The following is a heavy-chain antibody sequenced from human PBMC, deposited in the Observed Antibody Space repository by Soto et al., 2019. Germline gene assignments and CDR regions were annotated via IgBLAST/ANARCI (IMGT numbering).Heavy chain of an antibody. CDR1: GFTFSDYA. Sequence: GGSLRLSCAASGFTFSDYAMHWVRQASGKGLEWVAVVSHDGRNTHYADSVKGRFTISRDSSKNTVSLEMTSLRAEDTAVYYCARASSQGYDILTGYYPVYYFDYWGQGTLVTVSS. V-gene: IGHV3-30*03. J-gene: IGHJ4*02. D-gene: IGHD3-9*01. CDR2: VSHDGRNT. CDR3: ARASSQGYDILTGYYPVYYFDY.